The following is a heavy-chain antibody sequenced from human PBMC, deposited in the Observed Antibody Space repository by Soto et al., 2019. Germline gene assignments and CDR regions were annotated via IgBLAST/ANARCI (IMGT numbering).Heavy chain of an antibody. CDR2: INHSGST. Sequence: QVQLQQWGAGLSKPSETLSLTCAVSGGSFSGYYWTWIRQPPGKGLEWIGEINHSGSTNYNPSLKRRVSRSVSTAKNPFSLKQSSVTAADTAVYYGARAPLRGGHIGPLGYWGQGTLVTVSS. J-gene: IGHJ4*02. CDR3: ARAPLRGGHIGPLGY. V-gene: IGHV4-34*01. CDR1: GGSFSGYY. D-gene: IGHD2-21*01.